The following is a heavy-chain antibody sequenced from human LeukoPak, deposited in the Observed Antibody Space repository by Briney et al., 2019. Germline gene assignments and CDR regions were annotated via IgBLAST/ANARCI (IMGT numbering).Heavy chain of an antibody. CDR1: GGSISSYY. Sequence: SETLSLTCTVSGGSISSYYWSWIRQPPGKGLEWIGYIYYSGSTNYNPSLKSRVTISVDTSKNQFSLKLSSVTAADTAVYYCAREKWTFDYWGQGTLATVSS. D-gene: IGHD1-26*01. CDR2: IYYSGST. CDR3: AREKWTFDY. V-gene: IGHV4-59*01. J-gene: IGHJ4*02.